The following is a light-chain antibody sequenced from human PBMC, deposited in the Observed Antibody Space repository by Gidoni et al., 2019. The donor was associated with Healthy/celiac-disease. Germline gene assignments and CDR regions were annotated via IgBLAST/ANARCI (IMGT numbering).Light chain of an antibody. CDR3: QQSYSTPLFT. CDR1: QSISSY. V-gene: IGKV1-39*01. J-gene: IGKJ3*01. Sequence: DIQMTQPPSSLSAAVGDRVTITCRASQSISSYLNWYQQKPGKAPKHLIYAASSLQSGGPSRFSGSGAGTDFTLTISSLQPEDFATYYCQQSYSTPLFTFGPGTKVDIK. CDR2: AAS.